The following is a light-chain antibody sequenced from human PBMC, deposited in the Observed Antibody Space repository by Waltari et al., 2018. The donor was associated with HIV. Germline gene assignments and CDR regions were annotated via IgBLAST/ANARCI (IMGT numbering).Light chain of an antibody. J-gene: IGLJ3*02. Sequence: QSALTQPASVSRPPGQSITIPCTGTSSDVGGYNYVSCYQQHPGKAPKLMIYEVSNRPSGVSNRFSGSKSGNTASLTISGLQAEDEADYYCSSYTSSSRVFGGGTKLTVL. CDR1: SSDVGGYNY. CDR2: EVS. CDR3: SSYTSSSRV. V-gene: IGLV2-14*01.